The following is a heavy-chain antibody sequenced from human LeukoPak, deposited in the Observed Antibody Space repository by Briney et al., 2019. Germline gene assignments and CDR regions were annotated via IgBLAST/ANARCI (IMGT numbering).Heavy chain of an antibody. Sequence: PSETLSLTCAVYGGPFSGYYWSWIREPPGKGLEWIGEINHSGSTNYNPSLKSRVTISVDTSKNQFSLKLSSVTAADTAVYYCARGPQGTWIKLWKFDYWGQGTLVTVSS. CDR3: ARGPQGTWIKLWKFDY. CDR1: GGPFSGYY. V-gene: IGHV4-34*01. D-gene: IGHD5-18*01. CDR2: INHSGST. J-gene: IGHJ4*02.